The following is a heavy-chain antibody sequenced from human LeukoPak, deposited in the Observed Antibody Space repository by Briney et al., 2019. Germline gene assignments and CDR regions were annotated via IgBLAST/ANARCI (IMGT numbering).Heavy chain of an antibody. CDR3: ARGRGPRITIFGVVTSNWFDP. V-gene: IGHV4-34*01. D-gene: IGHD3-3*01. Sequence: SETLSLTCTVSGGSISSYYWSWIRQPPGKGLEWIGEINHSGSTNYNPSLKSRVTISVDTSKNQFSLKLSSVTAADTAVYYCARGRGPRITIFGVVTSNWFDPWGQGTLVTVSS. J-gene: IGHJ5*02. CDR1: GGSISSYY. CDR2: INHSGST.